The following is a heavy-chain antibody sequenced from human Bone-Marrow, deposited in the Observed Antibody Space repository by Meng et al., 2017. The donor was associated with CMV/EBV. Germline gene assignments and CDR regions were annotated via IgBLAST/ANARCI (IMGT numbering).Heavy chain of an antibody. D-gene: IGHD3-3*01. V-gene: IGHV1-8*01. CDR1: GYTFTSYD. J-gene: IGHJ6*02. CDR2: MNPNSGNT. Sequence: ASVKVSCKASGYTFTSYDINWVRQATGQGLEWMGWMNPNSGNTGYAQKFQGRVTMTRNTSISTAYMELSSLRSEDTAVYYCARGGVTFFGVVIMRPYYYYGMGVWGQRNTVNVPS. CDR3: ARGGVTFFGVVIMRPYYYYGMGV.